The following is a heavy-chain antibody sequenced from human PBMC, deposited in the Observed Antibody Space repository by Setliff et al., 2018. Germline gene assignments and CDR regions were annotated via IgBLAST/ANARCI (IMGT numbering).Heavy chain of an antibody. CDR2: ISSSSSYI. D-gene: IGHD6-6*01. Sequence: PGGSLRLSCAASGFTFSSYSMNWVRQAPGKGLEWVSSISSSSSYIYYADSVKGRFTISRDNAKNSLYLQMNSLRAEDTAVYYCARDTSLYSSSSGGVYWGQGTLVTVSS. CDR3: ARDTSLYSSSSGGVY. J-gene: IGHJ4*02. CDR1: GFTFSSYS. V-gene: IGHV3-21*01.